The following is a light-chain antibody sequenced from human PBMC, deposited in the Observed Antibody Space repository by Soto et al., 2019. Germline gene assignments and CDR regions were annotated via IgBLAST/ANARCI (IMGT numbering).Light chain of an antibody. CDR1: SSDIGGHNY. J-gene: IGLJ3*02. CDR3: SSYTTPSTVV. CDR2: EVS. V-gene: IGLV2-14*01. Sequence: QSALTQPASVSGSPGQSITVSCTGTSSDIGGHNYVSWYQQHPGKVPKLIIYEVSNRPSGVSNRFSGSKSGNTASLTVSGLKAEDEADYYCSSYTTPSTVVFGGGTKLTVL.